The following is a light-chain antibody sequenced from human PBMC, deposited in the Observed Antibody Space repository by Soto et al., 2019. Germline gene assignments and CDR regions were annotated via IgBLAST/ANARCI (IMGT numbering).Light chain of an antibody. CDR3: QQYYNNWYN. CDR2: DAS. J-gene: IGKJ2*01. CDR1: QTIGTW. Sequence: DIQMTQSPSTLSASVGDRVTITCRARQTIGTWVAWYQQKPGKAPKILISDASSLDSGVPSRFSGSGSGTDFTLTISSLQPDDFATYHCQQYYNNWYNFGQGTKLQI. V-gene: IGKV1-5*01.